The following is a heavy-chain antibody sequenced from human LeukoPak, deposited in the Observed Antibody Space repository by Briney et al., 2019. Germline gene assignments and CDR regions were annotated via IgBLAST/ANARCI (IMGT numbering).Heavy chain of an antibody. J-gene: IGHJ4*02. CDR2: IKQDGSEK. D-gene: IGHD3-10*01. V-gene: IGHV3-7*03. Sequence: GGSLRLSCAASGFTFSSYWMSWARQAPGKGLEWVANIKQDGSEKYYVDSVKGRFTISRDNAKNSLYLQMNSLRAEDTAVYYCARGPRGVRGVIDYWGQGTLVTVSS. CDR1: GFTFSSYW. CDR3: ARGPRGVRGVIDY.